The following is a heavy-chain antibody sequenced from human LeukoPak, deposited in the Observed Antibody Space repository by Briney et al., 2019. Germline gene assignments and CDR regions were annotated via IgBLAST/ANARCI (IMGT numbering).Heavy chain of an antibody. CDR1: GYSFTSYW. CDR3: ARGGSWFAP. D-gene: IGHD3-10*01. V-gene: IGHV3-7*01. CDR2: IKEDGSEK. J-gene: IGHJ5*02. Sequence: GESLKISCEGSGYSFTSYWIGWVRQAPGKGLEWVANIKEDGSEKYYVDSVKGRFTISRDNAKNSLYLQMSSLRAEDTAVYYCARGGSWFAPWGQGTLVTVSS.